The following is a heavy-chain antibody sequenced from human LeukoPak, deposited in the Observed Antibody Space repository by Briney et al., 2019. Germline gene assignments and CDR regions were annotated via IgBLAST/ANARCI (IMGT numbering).Heavy chain of an antibody. V-gene: IGHV3-21*01. J-gene: IGHJ4*02. CDR2: ISSSSSYI. CDR1: GFTFSSYS. D-gene: IGHD6-19*01. Sequence: GGSLRLSCAASGFTFSSYSMNWVRQAPGKGLEWVSSISSSSSYIYYADSVKGRFTISRDNAKNSLYLQMNNLRAEDTAVYYCARDWTVAGLRFDYWGQGTLVTVSS. CDR3: ARDWTVAGLRFDY.